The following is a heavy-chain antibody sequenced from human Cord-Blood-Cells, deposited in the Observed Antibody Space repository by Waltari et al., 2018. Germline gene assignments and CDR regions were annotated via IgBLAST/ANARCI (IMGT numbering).Heavy chain of an antibody. Sequence: QVQLVESGGGVVQPGRSLRLSCAASGFTFSRYAMHWVRQAPGKGLEWVAVISYDGSNKYYADSVKGRFNISRDNSKNTLYLQMNSLRAEDTAVYYCARAGYDSSGYYFDYWGQGTLVTVSS. V-gene: IGHV3-30*04. CDR2: ISYDGSNK. J-gene: IGHJ4*02. D-gene: IGHD3-22*01. CDR3: ARAGYDSSGYYFDY. CDR1: GFTFSRYA.